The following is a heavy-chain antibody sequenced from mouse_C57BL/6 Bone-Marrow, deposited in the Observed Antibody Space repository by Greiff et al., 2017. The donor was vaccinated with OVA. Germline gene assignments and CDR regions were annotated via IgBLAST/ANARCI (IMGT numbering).Heavy chain of an antibody. CDR1: GFNITDYY. J-gene: IGHJ2*01. V-gene: IGHV14-1*01. CDR2: IDPEDGDT. D-gene: IGHD1-1*01. CDR3: TTGLLRDY. Sequence: VQLQQSGAELVRPGASVTLSCTASGFNITDYYMHWVKQRPEQGLVWIGRIDPEDGDTEYAPKFQGKATMTADTSSNTAYLQLSSLTTEDTAVYYCTTGLLRDYWGQGTTLTVSS.